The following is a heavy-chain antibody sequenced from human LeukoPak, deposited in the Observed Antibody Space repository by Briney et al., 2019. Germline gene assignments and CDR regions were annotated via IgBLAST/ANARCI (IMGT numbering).Heavy chain of an antibody. CDR1: GGSISSHY. V-gene: IGHV4-59*11. D-gene: IGHD1-26*01. J-gene: IGHJ5*02. Sequence: SETLSLTCTVSGGSISSHYWSWIRQPPGKGLEWIGCIYYSGSTNYNPSLKSRVTISVDTSKNQFSLKLSSVTAADTAVYYCARAAPIVGATRFDTWGQGTLVTVSS. CDR3: ARAAPIVGATRFDT. CDR2: IYYSGST.